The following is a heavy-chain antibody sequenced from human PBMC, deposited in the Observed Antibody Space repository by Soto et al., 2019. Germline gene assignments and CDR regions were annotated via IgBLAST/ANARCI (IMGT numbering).Heavy chain of an antibody. Sequence: SVKVSCKASGGTFSSYAISWVRQAPGQGLEWMGGIIPIFGTANYAQKFQGRVTITADESTSTAYMGLSSLRSEDTAVYYCARPYGDHSGDYYYGMDVWGQGTTVTVSS. CDR3: ARPYGDHSGDYYYGMDV. D-gene: IGHD4-17*01. CDR1: GGTFSSYA. CDR2: IIPIFGTA. J-gene: IGHJ6*02. V-gene: IGHV1-69*13.